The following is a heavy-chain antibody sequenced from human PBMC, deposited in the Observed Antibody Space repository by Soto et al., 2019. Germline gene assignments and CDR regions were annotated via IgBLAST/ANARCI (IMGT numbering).Heavy chain of an antibody. CDR3: TRAPFPSYYYYGMDV. J-gene: IGHJ6*02. Sequence: PGGSLRLSCTASGFTFGDYAMSWFRQAPGKGLEWVGFIRSKAYGGTTEYAASVKGRFTISRDDSKSIAYLQMNSLKTEDTAVYYCTRAPFPSYYYYGMDVWGQGTTVTVSS. CDR1: GFTFGDYA. CDR2: IRSKAYGGTT. V-gene: IGHV3-49*03.